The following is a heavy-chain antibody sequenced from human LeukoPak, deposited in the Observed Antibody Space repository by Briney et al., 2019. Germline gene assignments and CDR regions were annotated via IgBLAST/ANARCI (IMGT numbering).Heavy chain of an antibody. CDR1: GYTLTELS. CDR2: FDPEDGET. CDR3: ATDLGSSSWRDY. J-gene: IGHJ4*02. D-gene: IGHD6-13*01. Sequence: GASVKVSCTVSGYTLTELSMHWVRQAPGKGLEWMGGFDPEDGETIYAQKFQGRVTMTEDTSTDTAYMELSSLRSEDTAVYYCATDLGSSSWRDYWGQGTLVTVSS. V-gene: IGHV1-24*01.